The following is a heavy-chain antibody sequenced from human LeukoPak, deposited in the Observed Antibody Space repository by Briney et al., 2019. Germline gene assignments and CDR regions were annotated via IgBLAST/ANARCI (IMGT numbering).Heavy chain of an antibody. Sequence: GGSLRLSCAASGFSFSTYWMSWVRQTPEKGLEFVANIDQGGSVRNYMDSQKGRCTISRDNAKKSLYLEINSLRADDTAVYYCARDPESSSSDLWGRGALVTVSS. D-gene: IGHD6-6*01. CDR2: IDQGGSVR. J-gene: IGHJ5*02. CDR1: GFSFSTYW. CDR3: ARDPESSSSDL. V-gene: IGHV3-7*01.